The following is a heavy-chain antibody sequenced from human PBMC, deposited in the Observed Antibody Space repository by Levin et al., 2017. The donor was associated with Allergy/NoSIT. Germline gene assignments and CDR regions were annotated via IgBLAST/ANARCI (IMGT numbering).Heavy chain of an antibody. V-gene: IGHV4-39*07. Sequence: SETLSLTCTVSGGSISTNNYYWGWIRQPSGKGLEWIGSIYYSGGTYYNPSLKSRVTISVDTSKNQFSLKLTSVTAADAAVYYCARGGSRPRGSIDYWGQGTLVAVSS. CDR2: IYYSGGT. CDR3: ARGGSRPRGSIDY. CDR1: GGSISTNNYY. J-gene: IGHJ4*02.